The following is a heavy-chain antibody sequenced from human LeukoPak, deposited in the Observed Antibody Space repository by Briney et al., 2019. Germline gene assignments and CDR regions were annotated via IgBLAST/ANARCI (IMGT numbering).Heavy chain of an antibody. V-gene: IGHV3-11*04. CDR3: ARSRVVVAATSDAFDI. J-gene: IGHJ3*02. CDR1: GFTFSDYY. D-gene: IGHD2-15*01. CDR2: ISSSGSTI. Sequence: GGSLRLSCAASGFTFSDYYMSWIRQAPGKGLEWVSYISSSGSTIYYADSVKGRFTISRDNAKNSLYLQMNSLRAEDTAVYYCARSRVVVAATSDAFDIWGQGTMVTVSS.